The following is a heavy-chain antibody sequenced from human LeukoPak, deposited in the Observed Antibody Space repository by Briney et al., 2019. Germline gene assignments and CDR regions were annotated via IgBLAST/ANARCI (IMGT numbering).Heavy chain of an antibody. D-gene: IGHD3-16*01. J-gene: IGHJ4*02. CDR3: ARAGSRNTITSNY. Sequence: GGSLRLSCVASGLTFSDYWMSWVRQAPGKRLEWVANIKEDGTDKYYVDSVKGRFIISRDNAKNSLYLEMNSLRVEDTAVYYCARAGSRNTITSNYWGQGTLVTVSS. CDR2: IKEDGTDK. V-gene: IGHV3-7*01. CDR1: GLTFSDYW.